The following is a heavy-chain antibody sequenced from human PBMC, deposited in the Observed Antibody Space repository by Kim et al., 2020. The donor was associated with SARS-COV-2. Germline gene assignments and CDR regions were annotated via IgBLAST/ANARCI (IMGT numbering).Heavy chain of an antibody. Sequence: GGSLRLSCAASGFTFSASWMHWVRQAPGKGLVWVSRIYSDETTITYADSVKGRFTISRDNAKNTLYLQMNSLRAEDTAVYYCERPYCGGHCYHAYDMDVWGQGTTVTVSS. J-gene: IGHJ6*02. CDR2: IYSDETTI. V-gene: IGHV3-74*01. D-gene: IGHD2-21*02. CDR3: ERPYCGGHCYHAYDMDV. CDR1: GFTFSASW.